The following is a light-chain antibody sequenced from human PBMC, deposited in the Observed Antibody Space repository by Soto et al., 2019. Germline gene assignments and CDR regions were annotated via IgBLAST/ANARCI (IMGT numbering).Light chain of an antibody. V-gene: IGKV3-20*01. CDR3: QQYGSSPLT. J-gene: IGKJ1*01. CDR1: QSVSSSY. CDR2: GAS. Sequence: EIVLTQSPGTLSLSPGERATLSCRASQSVSSSYLAGYQQKPGQAPRLLIYGASSRATGISDRFSGRGSGTDFTLTISRLQPEDFAVYYCQQYGSSPLTFGHGNKVET.